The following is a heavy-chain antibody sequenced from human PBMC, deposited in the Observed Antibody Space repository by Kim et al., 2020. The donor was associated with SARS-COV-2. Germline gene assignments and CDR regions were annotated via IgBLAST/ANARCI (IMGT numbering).Heavy chain of an antibody. CDR1: GYTFTSYG. V-gene: IGHV1-18*04. J-gene: IGHJ6*02. Sequence: ASVKVSCKASGYTFTSYGISWVRQAPGQGLEWMGWISAYNGNTNYAQKLQGRVTMTTDTSTSTAYMELRSLRSDDTAVYYCAREDSTPYYYYGMDVWGQGTTVTVSS. CDR3: AREDSTPYYYYGMDV. CDR2: ISAYNGNT.